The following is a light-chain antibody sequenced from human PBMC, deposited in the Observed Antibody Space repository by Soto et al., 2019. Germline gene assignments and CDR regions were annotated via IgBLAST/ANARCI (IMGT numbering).Light chain of an antibody. CDR1: SSDLGGYNY. Sequence: QSALTQPASVSGSPGQSIAISCTGTSSDLGGYNYVSWYQQHPGKAPKLLVFDVDVSNRPSGVSNRFSGSKSGNTASLTISGLQAEDEADYYCTSYRSSSTTVVFGGETKLTVL. J-gene: IGLJ2*01. CDR2: DVDVS. CDR3: TSYRSSSTTVV. V-gene: IGLV2-14*03.